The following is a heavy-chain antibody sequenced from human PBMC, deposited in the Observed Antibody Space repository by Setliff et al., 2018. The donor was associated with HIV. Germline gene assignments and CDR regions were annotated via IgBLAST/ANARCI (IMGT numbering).Heavy chain of an antibody. CDR3: ARGQGILIVGDY. CDR2: ISYDGTNE. Sequence: RLSCAASGFNFSRNDMHWVRQAPGKGLEWMAAISYDGTNEWYADSVKGRFTISRDNSQNTVFLQMDSLRPEDTAFYYCARGQGILIVGDYWGPGTLVTVSS. J-gene: IGHJ4*02. CDR1: GFNFSRND. D-gene: IGHD1-26*01. V-gene: IGHV3-30*04.